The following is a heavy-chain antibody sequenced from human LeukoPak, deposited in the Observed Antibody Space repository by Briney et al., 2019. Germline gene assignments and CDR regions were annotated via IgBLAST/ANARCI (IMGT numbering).Heavy chain of an antibody. CDR2: IYYSGST. CDR1: GGSISSGEYY. V-gene: IGHV4-30-4*08. CDR3: ARSSFVYSSSSSSYYYYMDV. Sequence: SETLSLTCTVSGGSISSGEYYWSWIRQPPGKGLEWIGFIYYSGSTYYNPSLKSRVTISVDTSKNQFSLKLSSVTAADTAVYYCARSSFVYSSSSSSYYYYMDVWGKGTMVTVSS. J-gene: IGHJ6*03. D-gene: IGHD6-6*01.